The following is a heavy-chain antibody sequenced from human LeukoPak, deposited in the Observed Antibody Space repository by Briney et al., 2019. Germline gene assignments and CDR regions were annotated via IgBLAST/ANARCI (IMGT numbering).Heavy chain of an antibody. D-gene: IGHD3-16*01. CDR2: ISANNGNT. CDR1: RYTFTRYG. V-gene: IGHV1-18*01. Sequence: ASVKVSCKASRYTFTRYGISWVRQAPGQGLEWMGWISANNGNTDYAQKFQGRVTMTTDTSTSTAYMELRSLRSDDTAVYYCARDVVALGAAEIFYYYYGMDVWGQGTTVTVSS. CDR3: ARDVVALGAAEIFYYYYGMDV. J-gene: IGHJ6*02.